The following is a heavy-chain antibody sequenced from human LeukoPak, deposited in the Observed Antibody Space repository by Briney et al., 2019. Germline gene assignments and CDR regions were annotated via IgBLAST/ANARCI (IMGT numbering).Heavy chain of an antibody. Sequence: SGGPLRLSCAASGFTFSGSAMHWVRQASGKGLEWVGRIRSKANSYATAYAASVKGRFTISRDDSKNTAYLQMNSLKTEDTAVYYCTRPGSSSSSDYWGQGTLVTVSS. CDR2: IRSKANSYAT. D-gene: IGHD6-6*01. CDR1: GFTFSGSA. CDR3: TRPGSSSSSDY. V-gene: IGHV3-73*01. J-gene: IGHJ4*02.